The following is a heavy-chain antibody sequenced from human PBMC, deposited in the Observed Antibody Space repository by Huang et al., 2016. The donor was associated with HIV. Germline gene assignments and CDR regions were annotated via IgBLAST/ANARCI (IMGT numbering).Heavy chain of an antibody. CDR2: SSSSTT. Sequence: EVQLVESGGGLVRPGGSLRLSCAVSGFPFSDYSLNWVRQAPGTGLEWVAYSSSSTTYYADSVKCRFTISRDNAKNSLYLHMNSLRAEDTALYYCVREIYYMDVWGEGTTVTVSS. CDR1: GFPFSDYS. V-gene: IGHV3-48*01. J-gene: IGHJ6*03. CDR3: VREIYYMDV.